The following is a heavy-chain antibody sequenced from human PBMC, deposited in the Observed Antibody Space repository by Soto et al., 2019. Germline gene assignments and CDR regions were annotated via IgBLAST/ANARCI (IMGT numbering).Heavy chain of an antibody. Sequence: SDTLSLTCTVSGSSISSYYWSWIRQPPGKGLEWIGYIYYSGSTNYNPSLKSRVTISVDTSKNQFSLNLRSVTAADTAVYYCAKKDDYTWFDPWGQGTLVTVS. CDR2: IYYSGST. J-gene: IGHJ5*02. D-gene: IGHD1-1*01. CDR1: GSSISSYY. V-gene: IGHV4-59*07. CDR3: AKKDDYTWFDP.